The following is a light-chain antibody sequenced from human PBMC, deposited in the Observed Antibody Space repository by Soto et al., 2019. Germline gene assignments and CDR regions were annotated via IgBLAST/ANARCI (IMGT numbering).Light chain of an antibody. CDR3: QQYDTYVWT. CDR2: DAS. CDR1: RSISSW. Sequence: DIQMTQSPSTLSASLGDRVTITCRASRSISSWLAWYQKKPGKAPKFLIYDASNLESGVPSRISGSGSGTEFTLTITSLQAEDSATYYCQQYDTYVWTVGQGTKVEIK. J-gene: IGKJ1*01. V-gene: IGKV1-5*01.